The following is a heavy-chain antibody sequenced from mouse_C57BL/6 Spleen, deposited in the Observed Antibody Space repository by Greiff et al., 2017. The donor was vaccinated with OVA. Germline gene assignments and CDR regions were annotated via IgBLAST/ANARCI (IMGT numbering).Heavy chain of an antibody. V-gene: IGHV1-26*01. CDR3: ARSSNFVVFDY. CDR2: INPNNGGT. D-gene: IGHD2-5*01. J-gene: IGHJ2*01. CDR1: GYTFTDYY. Sequence: EVQLHQSGPELVKPGASVKISCKASGYTFTDYYMTWVKQSHGKSLEWIGDINPNNGGTSYNQKLKGKATLTVDQSSSTAYMELRSLTSEDSAVYYCARSSNFVVFDYWGQGTTLTGSS.